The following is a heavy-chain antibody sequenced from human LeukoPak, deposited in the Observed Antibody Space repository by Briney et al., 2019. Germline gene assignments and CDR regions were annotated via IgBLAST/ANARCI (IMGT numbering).Heavy chain of an antibody. CDR3: ARDLRTGYTYGYPLDF. J-gene: IGHJ4*02. CDR1: GFTFNSYW. CDR2: INQDGSLK. V-gene: IGHV3-7*01. D-gene: IGHD5-18*01. Sequence: GGSLRLSCAASGFTFNSYWMSWVRQAPGKGLEWVANINQDGSLKYYVDSVKGRFTISRDNAKNSLYLQMNSLRAEDTAFYYCARDLRTGYTYGYPLDFWGQGTLLTVSA.